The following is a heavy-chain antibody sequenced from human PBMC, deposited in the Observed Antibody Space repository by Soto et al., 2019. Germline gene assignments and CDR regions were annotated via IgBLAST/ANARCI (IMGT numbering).Heavy chain of an antibody. CDR1: GFTFSSYS. CDR3: ARDMAVLADY. Sequence: EVQLVESGGGLVQPGGSLRLSCAVSGFTFSSYSMNWVRQAPGKGLEWGSFSSGSSSGSSIHYEKSVKGRFTISRDNARNSLYLQMNSLRAEDTAVYYRARDMAVLADYWGQGTLVTVSS. J-gene: IGHJ4*02. CDR2: SSGSSSGSSI. V-gene: IGHV3-48*01. D-gene: IGHD2-8*02.